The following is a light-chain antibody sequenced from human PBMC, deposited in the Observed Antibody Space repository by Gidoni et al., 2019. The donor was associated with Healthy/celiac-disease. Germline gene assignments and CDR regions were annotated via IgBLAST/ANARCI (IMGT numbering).Light chain of an antibody. Sequence: DIQMTQSPSSLSASVGDRVTITCQASQDISNYLNWYQQKPGKAPKLLIYDASNLETGVPSRFSGSGSGTDFTFTISSLQPEDSATYYCQQYDNLPITFXQXTRLEIK. V-gene: IGKV1-33*01. CDR2: DAS. CDR3: QQYDNLPIT. J-gene: IGKJ5*01. CDR1: QDISNY.